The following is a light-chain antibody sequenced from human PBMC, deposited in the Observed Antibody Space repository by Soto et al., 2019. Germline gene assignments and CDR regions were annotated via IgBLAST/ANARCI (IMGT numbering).Light chain of an antibody. CDR2: LGS. V-gene: IGKV2-28*01. Sequence: DIVLTKSRISLPFTPGEPDSISCRSTQSLLHSNGYNYLDWYLQKPGQSPQLLIYLGSNRASGVPDRFSGSGSGTDFTLKISRVEAEDVGVYYCMQALQTPITFGQGTRLEIK. CDR3: MQALQTPIT. J-gene: IGKJ5*01. CDR1: QSLLHSNGYNY.